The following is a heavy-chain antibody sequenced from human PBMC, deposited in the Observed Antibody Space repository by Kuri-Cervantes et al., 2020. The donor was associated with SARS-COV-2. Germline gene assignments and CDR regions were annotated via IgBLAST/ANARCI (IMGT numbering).Heavy chain of an antibody. D-gene: IGHD4-17*01. V-gene: IGHV3-23*01. CDR2: ISGSGGST. CDR1: GFTFSSYA. CDR3: ATPRRYYGDGFDY. Sequence: GGSLRLSCAASGFTFSSYAMSWVRQAPGKGLEWVSAISGSGGSTYYADSVKGRFTISRDNSKNTLYLQMNSLRAEDTAVYYSATPRRYYGDGFDYWGQGTLVTVSS. J-gene: IGHJ4*02.